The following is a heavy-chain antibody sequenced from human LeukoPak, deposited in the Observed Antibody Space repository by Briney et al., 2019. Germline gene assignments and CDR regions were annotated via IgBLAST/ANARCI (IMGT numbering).Heavy chain of an antibody. V-gene: IGHV3-9*01. Sequence: GRSLRLSCAASGFTFDDYAVHWVRQAPGKGLEWVSGISWNSGSVDYADSVKGRFTISRDNSKNTLYLQMNSLRAEDTAVYYCASDTPGLRGLRWGQGTLVTVSS. D-gene: IGHD4-17*01. J-gene: IGHJ4*02. CDR2: ISWNSGSV. CDR3: ASDTPGLRGLR. CDR1: GFTFDDYA.